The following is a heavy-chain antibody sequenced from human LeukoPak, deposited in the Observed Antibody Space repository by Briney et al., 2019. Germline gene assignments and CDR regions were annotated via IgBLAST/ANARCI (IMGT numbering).Heavy chain of an antibody. CDR3: ARALSNYVDYYYYYYMDV. Sequence: GGSLRLSCAASGFTFDDYGMSWVRQAPGKGLEWVSGINWNGGNTGYVDSVKGRFTISRDNAKNSLYPQMNSLRVEDTALYYCARALSNYVDYYYYYYMDVWGKGTTVTVSS. CDR2: INWNGGNT. J-gene: IGHJ6*03. CDR1: GFTFDDYG. V-gene: IGHV3-20*04. D-gene: IGHD4-11*01.